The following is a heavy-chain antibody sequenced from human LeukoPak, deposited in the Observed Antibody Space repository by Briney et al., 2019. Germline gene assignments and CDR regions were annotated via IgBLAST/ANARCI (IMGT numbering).Heavy chain of an antibody. V-gene: IGHV3-23*01. D-gene: IGHD3-16*01. CDR1: GFTFSSYE. CDR3: ANLPLAAGEDYLDY. Sequence: GGSLRLSCAASGFTFSSYEMSWVRQAPGKGLEWVLGISGSGGSTYYADSVKGRFTISRDNSKNTLYLQMNSLRAEDTAVYYCANLPLAAGEDYLDYWGQGTLVTVSS. CDR2: ISGSGGST. J-gene: IGHJ4*02.